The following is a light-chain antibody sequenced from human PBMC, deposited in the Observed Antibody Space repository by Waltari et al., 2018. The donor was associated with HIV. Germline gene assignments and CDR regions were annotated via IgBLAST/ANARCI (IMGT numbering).Light chain of an antibody. CDR3: CAYAGSTTYVI. V-gene: IGLV2-23*02. Sequence: QSALTQPASVSGSPGQSITISCTGTSSDVGGYNLVSWYQQHPGKAPKLMIYEVSKRPSGVSTRFSCSKSGNTASLTSSGLQAEDESDYYCCAYAGSTTYVIFGGGTKLTVL. CDR2: EVS. J-gene: IGLJ2*01. CDR1: SSDVGGYNL.